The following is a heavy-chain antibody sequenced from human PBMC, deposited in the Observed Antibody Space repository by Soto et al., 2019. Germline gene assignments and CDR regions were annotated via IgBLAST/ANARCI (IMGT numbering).Heavy chain of an antibody. CDR3: ARVGTPMDC. CDR2: ISAYNGNT. V-gene: IGHV1-18*01. CDR1: GYTFTNFG. D-gene: IGHD7-27*01. Sequence: QVQLVQSGAEVKKPGASVKVSCKASGYTFTNFGISWVRQAPGQGLEWMGWISAYNGNTKYAQNFQGRVTMTTDTCARTAHMELRGLGSDDTAVYYCARVGTPMDCWGQGTLVTGSS. J-gene: IGHJ4*02.